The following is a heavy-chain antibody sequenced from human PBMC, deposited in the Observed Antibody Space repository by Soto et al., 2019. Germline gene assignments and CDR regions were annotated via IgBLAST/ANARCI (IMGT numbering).Heavy chain of an antibody. D-gene: IGHD3-22*01. CDR1: GFAFSDYY. CDR2: ISSSSSYT. Sequence: SLRLSCAASGFAFSDYYMSWIRQAAGKGLEWVSYISSSSSYTNYADSVKGRFTISRDNAKNSLYLQMNSLRAEDTAVYYCAREGYYDSSGYPVAFDIWGQGTMVTVSS. V-gene: IGHV3-11*06. J-gene: IGHJ3*02. CDR3: AREGYYDSSGYPVAFDI.